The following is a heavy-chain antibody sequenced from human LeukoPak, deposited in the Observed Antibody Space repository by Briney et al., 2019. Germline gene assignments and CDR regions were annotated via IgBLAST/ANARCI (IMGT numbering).Heavy chain of an antibody. D-gene: IGHD1-26*01. CDR1: GFTFSSYA. V-gene: IGHV3-23*01. CDR2: ISGSGGST. CDR3: AKGEGLVGATTGYYFDY. J-gene: IGHJ4*02. Sequence: PGGSLRLSCAASGFTFSSYAMSWVRQAPGKGLEWVSAISGSGGSTYYADSMKGRFTISRDNSKYTLYLQMNSLRAEDTAVYYCAKGEGLVGATTGYYFDYWGQGTLVTVSS.